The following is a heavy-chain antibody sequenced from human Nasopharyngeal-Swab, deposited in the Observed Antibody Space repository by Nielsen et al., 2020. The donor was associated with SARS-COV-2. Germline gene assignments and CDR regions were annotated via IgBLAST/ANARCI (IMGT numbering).Heavy chain of an antibody. V-gene: IGHV3-73*01. CDR2: IGDKDHNYAT. Sequence: WIRQPPGKGLEWVGRIGDKDHNYATTYGASVQGRFTISRDDSKNTAFLQMDSLKTEDTALYYYTTDFYFDYWGQGTLVTVSS. CDR3: TTDFYFDY. J-gene: IGHJ4*02.